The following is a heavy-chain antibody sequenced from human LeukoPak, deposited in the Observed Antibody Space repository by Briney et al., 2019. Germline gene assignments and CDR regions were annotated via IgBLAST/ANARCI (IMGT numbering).Heavy chain of an antibody. Sequence: PGRSLRLSCAASGFTFSSYGMHWARQAPGKGLEWVAVISYDGSNKYYADSVKGRFTISRDNSKNTLYLQMNSLRAEDTAVYYCAKDFKDCSGGSCYSYPFDYWGQGTLVTVSS. V-gene: IGHV3-30*18. D-gene: IGHD2-15*01. CDR1: GFTFSSYG. J-gene: IGHJ4*02. CDR3: AKDFKDCSGGSCYSYPFDY. CDR2: ISYDGSNK.